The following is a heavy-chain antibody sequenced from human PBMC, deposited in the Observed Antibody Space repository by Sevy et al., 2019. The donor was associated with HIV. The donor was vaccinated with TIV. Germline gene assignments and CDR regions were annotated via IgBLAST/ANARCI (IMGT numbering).Heavy chain of an antibody. CDR3: ARDQHDYAGNVRTGWFDP. CDR2: IIYDGSKK. J-gene: IGHJ5*02. CDR1: GFTFSSYA. V-gene: IGHV3-30-3*01. Sequence: GGSLRLSCAASGFTFSSYAMHWVRQAPGKGLEWVADIIYDGSKKYYADSVKGRFTISRDNSKNTLYLQMNSLRAEDPAVYYCARDQHDYAGNVRTGWFDPWGQGTLVTVSS. D-gene: IGHD4-17*01.